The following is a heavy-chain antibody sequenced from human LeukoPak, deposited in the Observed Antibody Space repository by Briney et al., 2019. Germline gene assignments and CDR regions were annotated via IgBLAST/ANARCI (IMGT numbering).Heavy chain of an antibody. Sequence: GASVKVSCKASGYTFINYGITWVRQAPGQGLEWMGWISAYNSAYNGNTHYAQKLQGRVTMTTDTSTSTAYMELRSLRSDDTAVYYCARGLGGSGSYFLTFDYWGQGTLVTVSS. CDR3: ARGLGGSGSYFLTFDY. J-gene: IGHJ4*02. V-gene: IGHV1-18*01. CDR1: GYTFINYG. CDR2: ISAYNSAYNGNT. D-gene: IGHD1-26*01.